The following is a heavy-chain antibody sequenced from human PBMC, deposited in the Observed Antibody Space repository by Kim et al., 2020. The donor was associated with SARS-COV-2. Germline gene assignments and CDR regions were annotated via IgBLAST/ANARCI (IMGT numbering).Heavy chain of an antibody. Sequence: GGSLRLSCIASGFTFSNYAMNWVRQAPGKGLEWVSSITISGGVTYHADSVKGRFTISRDNSKNTLYLQMNSLRVEDTAIYYCAKPIVPAALYGGDYWGQGPLVTVSS. D-gene: IGHD2-2*01. V-gene: IGHV3-23*01. CDR1: GFTFSNYA. J-gene: IGHJ4*02. CDR2: ITISGGVT. CDR3: AKPIVPAALYGGDY.